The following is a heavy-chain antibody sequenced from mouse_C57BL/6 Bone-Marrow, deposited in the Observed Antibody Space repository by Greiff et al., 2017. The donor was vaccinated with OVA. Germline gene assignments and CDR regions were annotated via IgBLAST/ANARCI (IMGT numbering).Heavy chain of an antibody. D-gene: IGHD2-1*01. Sequence: EVMLVESGEGLVKPGGSLKLSCAASGFTFSSYAMSWVRQTPEKRLEWVAYISSGGDYTYYADTVKGRFTISKDNARNTLYLQMSSLKSEDTAMYYCTRLLGAMDYWGQGTSVTVSS. V-gene: IGHV5-9-1*02. CDR1: GFTFSSYA. J-gene: IGHJ4*01. CDR2: ISSGGDYT. CDR3: TRLLGAMDY.